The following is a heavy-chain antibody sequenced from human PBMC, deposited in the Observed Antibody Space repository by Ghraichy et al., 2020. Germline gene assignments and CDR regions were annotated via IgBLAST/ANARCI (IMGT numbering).Heavy chain of an antibody. V-gene: IGHV3-7*05. CDR1: GFTFSSYW. CDR3: AKCRLAHYYFDY. J-gene: IGHJ4*02. CDR2: IKQDGSEK. Sequence: LTCAASGFTFSSYWMSWVRQAPGKGLEWVANIKQDGSEKYYVDSVKGRFTISRDNAKNSLYLQMNSLRAEDTAVYYCAKCRLAHYYFDYWGQGTLVTVSS.